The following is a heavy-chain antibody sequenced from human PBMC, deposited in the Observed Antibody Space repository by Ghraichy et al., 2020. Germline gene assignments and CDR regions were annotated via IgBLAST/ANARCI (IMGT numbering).Heavy chain of an antibody. CDR1: GFTFSNAW. CDR3: TTVYYYDSSGYYRIASDAFDI. Sequence: LRLSCAASGFTFSNAWMSWVRQAPGKGLEWVGRIKSKTDGGTTDYAAPVKGRFTISRDDSKNTLYPQMNSLKTEDTAVYYCTTVYYYDSSGYYRIASDAFDIWGQGTMVTVSS. CDR2: IKSKTDGGTT. V-gene: IGHV3-15*01. J-gene: IGHJ3*02. D-gene: IGHD3-22*01.